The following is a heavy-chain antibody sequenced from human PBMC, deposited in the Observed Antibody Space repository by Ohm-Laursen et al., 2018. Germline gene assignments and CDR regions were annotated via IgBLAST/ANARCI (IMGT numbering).Heavy chain of an antibody. J-gene: IGHJ4*02. CDR3: AKIAVADYYFDY. CDR1: GFTFSSYS. Sequence: GSLRLSCAASGFTFSSYSMNWVRQAPGKGLEWVSSISSSSSYIYYADSVKGRFTISRDNAKNSLYLQMNSLRAEDTAVYYCAKIAVADYYFDYWGQGTLVTVSS. CDR2: ISSSSSYI. V-gene: IGHV3-21*01. D-gene: IGHD6-19*01.